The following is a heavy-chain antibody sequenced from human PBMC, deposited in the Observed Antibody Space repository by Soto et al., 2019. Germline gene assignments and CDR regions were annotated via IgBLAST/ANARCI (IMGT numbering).Heavy chain of an antibody. CDR1: GGSFSGYY. J-gene: IGHJ4*02. Sequence: SETLSLTCAVYGGSFSGYYWSWIRQPPGKGLEWIGEINHSGSTNYNPSLKSRVTISVDTSKNQFSLKLSSVTAADTAVYYCARMYYYDSSGYYSWHNYYFDYWGQGTLVTVSS. CDR3: ARMYYYDSSGYYSWHNYYFDY. D-gene: IGHD3-22*01. CDR2: INHSGST. V-gene: IGHV4-34*01.